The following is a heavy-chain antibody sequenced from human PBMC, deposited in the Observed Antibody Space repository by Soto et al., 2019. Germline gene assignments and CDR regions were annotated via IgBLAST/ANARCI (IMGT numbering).Heavy chain of an antibody. CDR2: ISGYNGKT. J-gene: IGHJ4*02. D-gene: IGHD1-26*01. V-gene: IGHV1-18*01. Sequence: ASVKVSCKASGYTFASFGVAWVRQAPGQGLEWMGWISGYNGKTNFAQRLQGRVTMTTDTSTSTAYMELRSLRSDDTAVYYCAREWSGSYPDSWGQGTLVTVSS. CDR3: AREWSGSYPDS. CDR1: GYTFASFG.